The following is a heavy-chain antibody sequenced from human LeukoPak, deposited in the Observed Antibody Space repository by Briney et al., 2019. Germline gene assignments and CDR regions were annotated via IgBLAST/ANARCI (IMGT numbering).Heavy chain of an antibody. D-gene: IGHD6-19*01. CDR2: ISTSGGTT. J-gene: IGHJ4*02. Sequence: GGSLRLSCAASGFTFSSHAMTWVRQVAGKGLEWVSVISTSGGTTYYADSVKGRFIISRDNSKNTVYLQMNSLRAEDRAVYYCARGGSGWHYFDYWGQGTLVTVSS. CDR1: GFTFSSHA. CDR3: ARGGSGWHYFDY. V-gene: IGHV3-23*01.